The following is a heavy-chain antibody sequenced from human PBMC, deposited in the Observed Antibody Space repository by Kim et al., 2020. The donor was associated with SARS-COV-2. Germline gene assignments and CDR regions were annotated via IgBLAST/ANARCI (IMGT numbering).Heavy chain of an antibody. CDR2: INHSGST. CDR3: ARGGGWLQPRPFDY. J-gene: IGHJ4*02. D-gene: IGHD5-12*01. CDR1: GGSFSGYY. Sequence: SETLSLTCAVYGGSFSGYYWSWIRQPPGKGLEWIGEINHSGSTNYNPSLKSRVTISVDTSKNQFSLKLSSVTAADTAVYYCARGGGWLQPRPFDYWGQGTLATVSS. V-gene: IGHV4-34*01.